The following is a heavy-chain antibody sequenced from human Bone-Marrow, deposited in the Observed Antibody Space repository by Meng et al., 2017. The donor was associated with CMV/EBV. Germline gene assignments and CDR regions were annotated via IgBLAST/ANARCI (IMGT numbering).Heavy chain of an antibody. J-gene: IGHJ4*02. D-gene: IGHD3-16*01. CDR3: AWGGRWYRFDY. CDR1: GGTFCSYA. Sequence: QVPAGQCVDEVENPRFSVKVSCKASGGTFCSYAISWVRQAPGQVLEGMGGIIPIFGTANYAQKFQGRVTITADESTSTAYMELSSLRSEDTAVYYCAWGGRWYRFDYWGQGTLVTVSS. CDR2: IIPIFGTA. V-gene: IGHV1-69*12.